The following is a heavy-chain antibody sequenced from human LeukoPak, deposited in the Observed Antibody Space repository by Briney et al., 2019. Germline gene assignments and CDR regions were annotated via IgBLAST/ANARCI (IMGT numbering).Heavy chain of an antibody. J-gene: IGHJ4*02. CDR2: ISGGGGTT. CDR3: AKSKPTGWPHFDY. CDR1: RFTFSRYV. D-gene: IGHD6-19*01. Sequence: GGSLRLSCAAARFTFSRYVMNWVRQAPGKGLEWVSAISGGGGTTYYADSVKGRFTISRDNSKNTLSLQMNGLSAEDTAVYYFAKSKPTGWPHFDYWGQGTLVTVSS. V-gene: IGHV3-23*01.